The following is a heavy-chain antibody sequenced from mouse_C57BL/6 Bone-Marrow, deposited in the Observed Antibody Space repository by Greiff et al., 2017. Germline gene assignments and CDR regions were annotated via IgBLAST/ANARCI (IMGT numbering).Heavy chain of an antibody. CDR3: SRERIATVVSRCDFDY. J-gene: IGHJ2*01. CDR1: GYTFTSYD. CDR2: IHPRDGST. V-gene: IGHV1-85*01. Sequence: QVQLQQSGPELVKPGASVKLSCKASGYTFTSYDINWVKPRPGQGLEWIGRIHPRDGSTKYNEKFKGKATLTVDTSARIAYMELCSLPPEHSAVCFCSRERIATVVSRCDFDYWGQGTTRTVSS. D-gene: IGHD1-1*01.